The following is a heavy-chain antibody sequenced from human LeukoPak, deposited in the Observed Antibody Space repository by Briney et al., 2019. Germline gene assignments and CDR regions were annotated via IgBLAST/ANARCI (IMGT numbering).Heavy chain of an antibody. J-gene: IGHJ4*02. D-gene: IGHD6-13*01. V-gene: IGHV3-30*02. Sequence: PGGSLRLSCAASGFTFSSYGMHWVRQAPGKGLEWVAFIRYDGSNKYYADSVKGRFTISRDNSKNTLYLQMNSLRAEDTAVYYCAKDLSYGSSSWYYFDYWGQGTLVTVSS. CDR3: AKDLSYGSSSWYYFDY. CDR2: IRYDGSNK. CDR1: GFTFSSYG.